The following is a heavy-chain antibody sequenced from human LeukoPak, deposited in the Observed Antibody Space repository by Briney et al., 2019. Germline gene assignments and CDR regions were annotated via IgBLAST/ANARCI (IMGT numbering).Heavy chain of an antibody. CDR3: ARGWTGDAFDI. J-gene: IGHJ3*02. V-gene: IGHV4-34*01. CDR2: INHSGST. Sequence: GSLRLSCAASGFTFSSYSMNWVRQPPGKGLEWIGEINHSGSTNYNPSLKSRVTISVDTSKNQFSLKLSSVTAADTAVYYCARGWTGDAFDIWGQGTMVTVSS. D-gene: IGHD1-1*01. CDR1: GFTFSSYS.